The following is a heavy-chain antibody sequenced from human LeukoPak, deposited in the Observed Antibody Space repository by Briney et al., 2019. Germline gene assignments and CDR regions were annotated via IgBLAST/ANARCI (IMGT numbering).Heavy chain of an antibody. CDR1: GFIFSTYE. V-gene: IGHV3-48*03. CDR3: VRGKNYGYDY. CDR2: ISSSVTTI. J-gene: IGHJ4*02. Sequence: GGSLRLSCAASGFIFSTYEMNWLRQAPGKGLEWISYISSSVTTIYYADSVKGRFTISGDNAKNSLYLQMNSLSAEDTAVYYCVRGKNYGYDYWGQGALVTVSS. D-gene: IGHD3-10*01.